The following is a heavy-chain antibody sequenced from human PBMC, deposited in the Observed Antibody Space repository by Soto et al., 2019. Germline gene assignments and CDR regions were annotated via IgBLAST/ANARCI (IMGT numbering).Heavy chain of an antibody. CDR2: IWYDGVTR. J-gene: IGHJ3*02. D-gene: IGHD3-16*01. Sequence: QVQLVESGGGVVQPGSSLRLSCAASGFAFSSCGMHWVRQAPGKGLEWVAVIWYDGVTRHSGDSVRGRFTISRDTSMNNLYLQMNSLRADDTAFYYCARVLGRPFKIPKDAFKIWGRGKRVTVSS. V-gene: IGHV3-33*01. CDR3: ARVLGRPFKIPKDAFKI. CDR1: GFAFSSCG.